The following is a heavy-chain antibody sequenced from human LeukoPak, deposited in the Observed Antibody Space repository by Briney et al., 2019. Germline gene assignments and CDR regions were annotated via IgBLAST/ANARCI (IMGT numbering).Heavy chain of an antibody. V-gene: IGHV3-23*01. CDR2: ISGSGGST. D-gene: IGHD1-26*01. CDR1: GFTFSSA. CDR3: AKGGKWDVTPFDY. Sequence: QTGGSLRLSCAASGFTFSSAMSWVRQAPGKGLEWVSAISGSGGSTDYADSVKGRFTISRDNSKNTLYLQVNSLRAEDTAVYYCAKGGKWDVTPFDYWGQGTLVTVSS. J-gene: IGHJ4*02.